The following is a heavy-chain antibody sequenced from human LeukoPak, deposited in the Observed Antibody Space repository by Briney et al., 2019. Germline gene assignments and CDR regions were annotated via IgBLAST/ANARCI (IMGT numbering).Heavy chain of an antibody. Sequence: GASVKVSCKASGYTFTSYGISWVRQAPGQGLEWMGWISAYNGNTNYAQKLQGRVTMTEDTSTDTAYMELSSLRSEDTAVYYCATDLHGKTYSSGWGWFDPWGQGTLVTVSS. CDR3: ATDLHGKTYSSGWGWFDP. V-gene: IGHV1-18*01. J-gene: IGHJ5*02. CDR1: GYTFTSYG. D-gene: IGHD6-19*01. CDR2: ISAYNGNT.